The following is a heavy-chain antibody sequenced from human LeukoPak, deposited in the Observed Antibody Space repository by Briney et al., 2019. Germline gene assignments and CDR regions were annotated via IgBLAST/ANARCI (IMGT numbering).Heavy chain of an antibody. CDR1: GFTFSSYA. J-gene: IGHJ4*02. CDR3: AKTLYSTSSGGSDY. CDR2: ISGSGGTT. Sequence: GGSLRLSCAASGFTFSSYAMSWVHQAPGKGLEWVSAISGSGGTTHYADSVKDRFIISRDNSENTLYLQMSSLRAEDTAVYFCAKTLYSTSSGGSDYWGQGTLVTVAS. V-gene: IGHV3-23*01. D-gene: IGHD6-6*01.